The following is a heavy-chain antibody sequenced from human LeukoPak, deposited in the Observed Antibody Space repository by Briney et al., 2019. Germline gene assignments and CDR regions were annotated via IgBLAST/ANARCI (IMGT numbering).Heavy chain of an antibody. CDR2: INSDGSST. CDR3: ARVGEDCSGGSCFELPAFDY. D-gene: IGHD2-15*01. J-gene: IGHJ4*02. CDR1: GFTFSSYW. Sequence: GSLRLSCAASGFTFSSYWMHWVRQAPGKGLVWVSRINSDGSSTSYADSVRGRFTISRDNVKNTLYLQMNSLRAEDTAVYYCARVGEDCSGGSCFELPAFDYWGQGTLVTVSS. V-gene: IGHV3-74*01.